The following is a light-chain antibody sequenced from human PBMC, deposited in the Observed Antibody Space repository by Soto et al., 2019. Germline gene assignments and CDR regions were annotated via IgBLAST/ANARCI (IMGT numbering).Light chain of an antibody. CDR1: SSDVGSYNL. J-gene: IGLJ1*01. CDR2: EVT. Sequence: QSALTQPASVSGSPGQSITFSCTGTSSDVGSYNLVSWYQQHPGKAPTLMIYEVTKRPSGVSNRFSGSKSGNTASLTISGLQAEDEADYYCCSYASSSTFFGTGTKVTVL. CDR3: CSYASSSTF. V-gene: IGLV2-23*02.